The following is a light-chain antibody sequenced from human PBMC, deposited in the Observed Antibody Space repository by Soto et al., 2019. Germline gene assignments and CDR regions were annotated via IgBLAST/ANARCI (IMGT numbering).Light chain of an antibody. CDR3: QQSDSAPVT. V-gene: IGKV1-39*01. CDR1: QSISNY. Sequence: DIQMTQSPSSLSASVGDRVTITCRANQSISNYLNWYQKKPGKAPKVLIYAASALQSGVVSRFSGSGAGSDFRLTISSLQPEEFATYFCQQSDSAPVTFGGGTKLDIQ. J-gene: IGKJ4*01. CDR2: AAS.